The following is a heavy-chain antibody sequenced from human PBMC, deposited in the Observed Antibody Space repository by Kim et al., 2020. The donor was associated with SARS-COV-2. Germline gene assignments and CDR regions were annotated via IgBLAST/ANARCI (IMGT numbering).Heavy chain of an antibody. CDR3: AGQATTVVTPLGFDF. CDR1: GGSISSGGYY. J-gene: IGHJ4*02. D-gene: IGHD4-17*01. CDR2: IYYSGST. V-gene: IGHV4-31*03. Sequence: SETLSLTCTVSGGSISSGGYYWSWIRQHPGKGLEWIGYIYYSGSTYYNPSRKSRVTISVDTSKNQFSLKLSSVTAADTAVYYCAGQATTVVTPLGFDFWGQGTLVTVSS.